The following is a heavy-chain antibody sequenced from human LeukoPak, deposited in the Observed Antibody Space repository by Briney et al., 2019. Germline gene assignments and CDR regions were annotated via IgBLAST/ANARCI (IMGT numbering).Heavy chain of an antibody. CDR3: ARGRWTAHTVGYYFDS. CDR1: GYTFTNYA. Sequence: ASVKVSCKAFGYTFTNYAINWVRQAPGQRLEWMGWINAGNGNTKYSQEFQGRVTITRDTSTNTAYMELISLRSEDMAVYYCARGRWTAHTVGYYFDSWGQGTLVTVSS. V-gene: IGHV1-3*03. CDR2: INAGNGNT. J-gene: IGHJ4*02. D-gene: IGHD2-21*02.